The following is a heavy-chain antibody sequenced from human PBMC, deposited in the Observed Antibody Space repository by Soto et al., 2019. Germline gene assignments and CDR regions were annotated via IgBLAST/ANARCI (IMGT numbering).Heavy chain of an antibody. Sequence: EVQLLESGGGLVQPGGSLRLSCAASGFTFSSYAMSWVRQAPGKGLEWVSAISGSGGSTYYADSVKGRFTISRDNSKSTLYLQMNSLRAEDTAVYYCAKDHVGITITPPIRPFDPWGQGTLVTVSS. CDR3: AKDHVGITITPPIRPFDP. CDR2: ISGSGGST. V-gene: IGHV3-23*01. J-gene: IGHJ5*02. CDR1: GFTFSSYA. D-gene: IGHD3-9*01.